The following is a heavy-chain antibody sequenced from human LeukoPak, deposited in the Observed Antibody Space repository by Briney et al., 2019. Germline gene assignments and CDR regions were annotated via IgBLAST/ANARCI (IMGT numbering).Heavy chain of an antibody. D-gene: IGHD3-10*01. CDR3: ARGRTRYGSGSYPLDY. CDR2: INHSGST. Sequence: PSETLSLTCAVYGGSFSGYYWSWIRQPPGKGLEWIGEINHSGSTNYNPSLKSRVTISVDTSKNQFSLKLSSVTAADTAVYYCARGRTRYGSGSYPLDYWGQGTLVTVSS. CDR1: GGSFSGYY. V-gene: IGHV4-34*01. J-gene: IGHJ4*02.